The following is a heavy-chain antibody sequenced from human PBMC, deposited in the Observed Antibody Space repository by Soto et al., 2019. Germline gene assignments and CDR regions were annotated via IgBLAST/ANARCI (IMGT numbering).Heavy chain of an antibody. Sequence: PGGSQRLSCVGSGFTFRSNGMTWVRQAPGKGLEWVANIRQDGSEINYVDSVKGRFTISRDNTKNSLYLQMNSLRAEDTAIYYCAREVVVSRGASYFDYWGLGTLVTVSS. D-gene: IGHD2-2*01. V-gene: IGHV3-7*04. CDR1: GFTFRSNG. CDR3: AREVVVSRGASYFDY. CDR2: IRQDGSEI. J-gene: IGHJ4*02.